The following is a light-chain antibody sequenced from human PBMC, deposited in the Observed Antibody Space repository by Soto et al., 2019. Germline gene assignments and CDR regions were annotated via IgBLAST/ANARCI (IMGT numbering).Light chain of an antibody. V-gene: IGKV1-27*01. CDR2: AAS. Sequence: DIRMTQSPSSLSASVGDRVTITCRASQGISNYLAWYQQKPGKVPKLLIYAASTLQSGVPSRFSGRGSWTDFILTISSLLPEDVANYYCQKYNSAPFTFGPGTKVDIK. J-gene: IGKJ3*01. CDR3: QKYNSAPFT. CDR1: QGISNY.